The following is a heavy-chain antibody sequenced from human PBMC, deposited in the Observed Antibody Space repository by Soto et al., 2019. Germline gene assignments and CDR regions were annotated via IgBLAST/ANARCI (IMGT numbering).Heavy chain of an antibody. CDR2: IKQDGRAK. D-gene: IGHD3-10*01. J-gene: IGHJ4*02. CDR3: ARGKSAHPGED. CDR1: GFTFSVYW. V-gene: IGHV3-7*04. Sequence: EVQLVESGGGLVQPGGSLRLSCSASGFTFSVYWMTWVRQAPGKGPEWVANIKQDGRAKYYVDPVKGRFTISRDNAKNSLYLQMNSLRTEDTAVYYWARGKSAHPGEDWGQGTLVTVSS.